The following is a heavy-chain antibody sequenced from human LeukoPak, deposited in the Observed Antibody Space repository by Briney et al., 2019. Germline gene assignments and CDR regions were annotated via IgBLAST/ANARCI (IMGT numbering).Heavy chain of an antibody. V-gene: IGHV3-21*01. Sequence: GGSLRLSCAASGFTFSDYTMNWVRQAPGKGLEWVSSISSSTGYIYYADSVKGRFTISRDNAKNSHYLQMNSLRAEDTAVYYCARKGWYSDLWGRGTLVSVSS. CDR3: ARKGWYSDL. CDR2: ISSSTGYI. J-gene: IGHJ2*01. CDR1: GFTFSDYT.